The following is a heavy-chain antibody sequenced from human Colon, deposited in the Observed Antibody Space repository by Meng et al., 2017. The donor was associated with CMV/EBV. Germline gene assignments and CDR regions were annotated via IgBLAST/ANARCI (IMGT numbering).Heavy chain of an antibody. V-gene: IGHV4-38-2*02. CDR2: IYYSGTT. CDR1: GYYIRGGYL. J-gene: IGHJ4*02. CDR3: ARLKDCGSTICQYYFDY. D-gene: IGHD2-2*01. Sequence: SETLSLTCTVSGYYIRGGYLWGWIRQPPGKGLEWIGNIYYSGTTYYNPSLKGRVAISVDTSKNQFSLRLSSVTAADTAVYYCARLKDCGSTICQYYFDYWGQGRLVTVSS.